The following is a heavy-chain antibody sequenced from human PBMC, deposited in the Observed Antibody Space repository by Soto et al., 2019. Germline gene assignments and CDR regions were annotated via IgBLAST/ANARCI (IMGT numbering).Heavy chain of an antibody. D-gene: IGHD3-22*01. CDR3: VRARQYYDCEFVP. CDR1: YDSISRSAYD. V-gene: IGHV4-31*03. J-gene: IGHJ5*02. CDR2: ISNSGRT. Sequence: TLYITFTVCYDSISRSAYDLTWIRQKPEKALEWIRYISNSGRTYYNPSLKSRLTISLDTSENQFSLKLTSVTAAGMATYYGVRARQYYDCEFVPWGQGTLVTVPS.